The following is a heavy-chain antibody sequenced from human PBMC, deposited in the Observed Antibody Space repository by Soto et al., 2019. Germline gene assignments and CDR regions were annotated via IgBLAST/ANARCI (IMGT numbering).Heavy chain of an antibody. D-gene: IGHD3-3*01. CDR1: GCTFSNAW. CDR2: IKSKTDGGTT. CDR3: TTADYDFWSGYSPNPDDY. Sequence: GGSLRLSCEASGCTFSNAWMSWVRQAPGKGLEWVGRIKSKTDGGTTDYAAPVKGRFTISRDDSKTTLYLQMNSLKTEDTAVYYCTTADYDFWSGYSPNPDDYWGQGTLVTVSS. J-gene: IGHJ4*02. V-gene: IGHV3-15*01.